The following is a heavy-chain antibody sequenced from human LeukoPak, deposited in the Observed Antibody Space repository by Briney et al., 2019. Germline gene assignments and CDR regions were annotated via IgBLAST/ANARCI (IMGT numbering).Heavy chain of an antibody. CDR2: IDWNGSST. CDR3: ARDADYYFDQ. Sequence: PGGSLRLSCAASGFTFDDYGMSWVRQAPGEGLEWVSSIDWNGSSTGYADSVKGRFTISRDNAKNSLYLQMNSLRAEDTALYYCARDADYYFDQWGQGTLVTVSS. J-gene: IGHJ4*02. V-gene: IGHV3-20*04. CDR1: GFTFDDYG.